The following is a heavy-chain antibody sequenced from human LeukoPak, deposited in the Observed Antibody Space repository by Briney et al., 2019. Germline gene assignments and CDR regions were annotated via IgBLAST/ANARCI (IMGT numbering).Heavy chain of an antibody. CDR3: ARDYGGNLGY. Sequence: PGRSLRLSCAASGFTFSSYGMHWVRQAPGKGLEWVAVIWYDGSNKYYADSVKGRFTISRDNSKNTVYLQMNSLRAEDTAVYNCARDYGGNLGYWGQGTLVTVSS. CDR1: GFTFSSYG. J-gene: IGHJ4*02. V-gene: IGHV3-33*01. CDR2: IWYDGSNK. D-gene: IGHD4-23*01.